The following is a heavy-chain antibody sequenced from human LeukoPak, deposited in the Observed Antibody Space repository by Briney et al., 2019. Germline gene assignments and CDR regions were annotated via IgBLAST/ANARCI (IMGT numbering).Heavy chain of an antibody. J-gene: IGHJ6*02. CDR1: GGSMSNYY. CDR3: ARETYYYGSGPLGGMDV. CDR2: MYYSVST. V-gene: IGHV4-59*12. Sequence: SETLSLTCTVSGGSMSNYYWSWIRQPPGKGLEWIGYMYYSVSTNYNPSLRSRVTISVDTSKNQFSLKLSSVTAADTAVYYCARETYYYGSGPLGGMDVWGQGTTVTVSS. D-gene: IGHD3-10*01.